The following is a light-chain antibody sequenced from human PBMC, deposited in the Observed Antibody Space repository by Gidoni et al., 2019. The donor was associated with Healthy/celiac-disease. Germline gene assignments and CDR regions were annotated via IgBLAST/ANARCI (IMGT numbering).Light chain of an antibody. V-gene: IGKV3-15*01. CDR2: GAS. J-gene: IGKJ4*01. CDR1: QSVSSN. CDR3: QQYNNWPLT. Sequence: VMTHSPATLSASSGERATLSRRASQSVSSNLAWYQQKPGQAPRLLIYGASTRATGIPARFSGSGSGTEFTLTISSLQSEDVAVYYCQQYNNWPLTFGGGTKVEIK.